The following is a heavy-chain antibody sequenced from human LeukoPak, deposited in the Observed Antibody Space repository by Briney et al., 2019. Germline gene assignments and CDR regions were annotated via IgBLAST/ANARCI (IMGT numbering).Heavy chain of an antibody. CDR3: AKEPSYDYYYYMDV. CDR2: ISGSGGST. CDR1: GFTFSSYG. J-gene: IGHJ6*03. Sequence: GGSLRLSCAASGFTFSSYGMSWVRQAPGKGLEWVSAISGSGGSTYYADSVKGRFTISRDNSKNTLYLQMNSLRAEDTAVYYCAKEPSYDYYYYMDVWGKGTTVTISS. D-gene: IGHD5-18*01. V-gene: IGHV3-23*01.